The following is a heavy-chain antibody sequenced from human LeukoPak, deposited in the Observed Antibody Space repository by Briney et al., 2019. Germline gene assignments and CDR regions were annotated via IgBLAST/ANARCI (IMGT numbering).Heavy chain of an antibody. CDR1: GFTFSSYG. J-gene: IGHJ6*04. V-gene: IGHV3-33*01. CDR3: ARGLVSVPAAMIYYYYGMDV. CDR2: IWYDGSNK. D-gene: IGHD2-2*01. Sequence: GGSLRLSCAASGFTFSSYGMHWVRQAPGKGLEWVAVIWYDGSNKYYADSVKGRFTISRDNSKNTLYLQMNSLRAEDTAVYYCARGLVSVPAAMIYYYYGMDVWGKGTTVTVSS.